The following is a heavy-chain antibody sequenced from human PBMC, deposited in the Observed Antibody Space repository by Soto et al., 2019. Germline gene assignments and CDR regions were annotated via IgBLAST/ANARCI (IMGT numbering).Heavy chain of an antibody. Sequence: GGSLRLSCAASGFTFSDYYMSWIRQAPGKGLEWVSYISSSGSTIYYADSVKGRFTISRDNAKNSLYLQMNSLRAEDTAVYYCARERVKKDIVLMVYAIDWVDYWGQGTLVTVSS. D-gene: IGHD2-8*01. V-gene: IGHV3-11*01. J-gene: IGHJ4*02. CDR3: ARERVKKDIVLMVYAIDWVDY. CDR1: GFTFSDYY. CDR2: ISSSGSTI.